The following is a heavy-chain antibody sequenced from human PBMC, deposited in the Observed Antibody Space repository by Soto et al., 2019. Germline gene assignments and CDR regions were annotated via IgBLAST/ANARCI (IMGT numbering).Heavy chain of an antibody. V-gene: IGHV3-33*06. CDR3: AKDVCISTSCYFFDY. J-gene: IGHJ4*02. CDR2: IWFDGTNK. Sequence: QVQLVESGGGVVQPGRSLRLSCAASGFTFSSYGMHWVRQAPGKGLEWVAVIWFDGTNKYYADSVKGRFTISRDNSKNTLYLQMNSLRAEDTAVYYCAKDVCISTSCYFFDYWGQGTLVTVSS. D-gene: IGHD2-2*01. CDR1: GFTFSSYG.